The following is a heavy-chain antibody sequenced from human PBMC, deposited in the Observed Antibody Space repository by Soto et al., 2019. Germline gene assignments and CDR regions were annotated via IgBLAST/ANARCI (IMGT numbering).Heavy chain of an antibody. CDR2: IYPGDSDT. D-gene: IGHD3-10*02. Sequence: GEYLKISCKGSGYSFTSYWIGWVRQMPGKGLEWMGIIYPGDSDTRYSPSFQGQVTISADKSISTAYLQWSSLKASDTAMYYCAISCSSVGYYHDVMAVRGQRTTVIVS. CDR3: AISCSSVGYYHDVMAV. J-gene: IGHJ6*02. V-gene: IGHV5-51*01. CDR1: GYSFTSYW.